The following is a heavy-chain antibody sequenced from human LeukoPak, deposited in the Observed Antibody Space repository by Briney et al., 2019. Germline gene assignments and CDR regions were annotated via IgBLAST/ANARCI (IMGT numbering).Heavy chain of an antibody. CDR2: ITSSSKDI. CDR1: GFAFRTFR. Sequence: PGGSLRLSCAASGFAFRTFRMSWVRQAPGKGLEWVSHITSSSKDIYYADSVKDRFTISRDNAKNSLYLQMNSLRAEDTAVYYCARVEVLNFNYQYIEVWGKGTTVTVSS. D-gene: IGHD1-7*01. V-gene: IGHV3-21*01. J-gene: IGHJ6*03. CDR3: ARVEVLNFNYQYIEV.